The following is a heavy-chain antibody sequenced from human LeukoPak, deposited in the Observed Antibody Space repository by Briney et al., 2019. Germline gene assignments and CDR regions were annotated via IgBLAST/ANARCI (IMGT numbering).Heavy chain of an antibody. Sequence: SETLSLTCTVSGGSISSYYWSWIRQPPGEGLEWIGYIYYSGSTNYNPSLKSRVTISVDTSKNQFSLKLSSVTAADTAVYYCARHGAGTTVDYWGQGTLVTVSS. CDR1: GGSISSYY. D-gene: IGHD1-1*01. J-gene: IGHJ4*02. CDR3: ARHGAGTTVDY. V-gene: IGHV4-59*08. CDR2: IYYSGST.